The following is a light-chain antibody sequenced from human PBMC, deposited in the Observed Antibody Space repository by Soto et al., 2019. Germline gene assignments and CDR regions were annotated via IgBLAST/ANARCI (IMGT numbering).Light chain of an antibody. CDR3: QQYNSPAT. CDR2: DAS. Sequence: DIQMTQSPSTLSASVGDRVTITCRASQSISRWLTWYQQKPGKAPKVLIYDASSLESGVPSRFSGSGAGTEFTLTITSLQPDDLGTYYCQQYNSPATFGQGTKLEIK. CDR1: QSISRW. V-gene: IGKV1-5*01. J-gene: IGKJ2*01.